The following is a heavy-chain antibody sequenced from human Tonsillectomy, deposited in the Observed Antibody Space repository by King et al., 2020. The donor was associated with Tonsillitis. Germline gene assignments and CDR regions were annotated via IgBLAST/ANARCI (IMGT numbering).Heavy chain of an antibody. CDR3: ARGLKEWLASPPANRYYGLDV. CDR1: GYTLSSYD. V-gene: IGHV1-8*02. Sequence: VQLVESGAEVKKPGASVKVSCKASGYTLSSYDINWVRQAPGQGLECMGWNLNNGNTDYASRFQGRVTMTRNISTSIVYMELRGLTAVATAVYYCARGLKEWLASPPANRYYGLDVWGRGTTVIVSS. J-gene: IGHJ6*02. D-gene: IGHD3-16*02. CDR2: NLNNGNT.